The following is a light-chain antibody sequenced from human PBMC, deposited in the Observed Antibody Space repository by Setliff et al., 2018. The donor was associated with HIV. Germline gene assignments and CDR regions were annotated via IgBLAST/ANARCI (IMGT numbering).Light chain of an antibody. Sequence: QSVLTQPASVSGSPGQSITISCTGGSSNIGAYESVSWYQQHPGEVPKLIIYNASKRPSGVSNRFSGSKSGNTASLTISSLQAEDEADYYCCSFAGSDSWIFAGGTKVTVL. V-gene: IGLV2-23*01. CDR2: NAS. J-gene: IGLJ2*01. CDR1: SSNIGAYES. CDR3: CSFAGSDSWI.